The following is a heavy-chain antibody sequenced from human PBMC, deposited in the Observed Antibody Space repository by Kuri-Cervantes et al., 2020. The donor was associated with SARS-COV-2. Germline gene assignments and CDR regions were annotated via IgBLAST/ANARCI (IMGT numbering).Heavy chain of an antibody. CDR1: GFTFSSYS. D-gene: IGHD3-10*01. CDR3: ARVRGVGY. Sequence: GESLKIFCAASGFTFSSYSMNWVRQAPGKGLEWVSSISSSSSYIYYADSVKGRFTISRDNAKNSLYLQMNSLRAEDTAVYYCARVRGVGYWGQGTLVTVSS. CDR2: ISSSSSYI. V-gene: IGHV3-21*01. J-gene: IGHJ4*02.